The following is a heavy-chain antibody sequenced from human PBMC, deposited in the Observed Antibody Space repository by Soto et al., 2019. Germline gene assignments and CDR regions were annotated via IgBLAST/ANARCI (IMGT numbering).Heavy chain of an antibody. CDR2: IKDGGEIT. J-gene: IGHJ4*02. Sequence: DVQLLESGGGLVQPGGSLTLSCAASGFTFSNYAMHWVRQAPGKGLEWVSTIKDGGEITFYLDSVRGRFTISRDNSKDTLYLQMTSLRVEDTALYHCVKGGASYTSCWYANWGQGILVTVSS. V-gene: IGHV3-23*01. CDR1: GFTFSNYA. CDR3: VKGGASYTSCWYAN. D-gene: IGHD6-13*01.